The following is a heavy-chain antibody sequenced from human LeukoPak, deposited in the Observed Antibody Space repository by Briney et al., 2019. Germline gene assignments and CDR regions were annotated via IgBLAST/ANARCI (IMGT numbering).Heavy chain of an antibody. Sequence: GASVKVSCRASGYTFTTYGISWVRQAPGQGLEWMGIINPSGGRTNYAQNFQGRVTMTRDMSTSTVYMELSSLRSEDTAMYYCARATFHDSSGYSDYYFDFWGQGTLVTVSS. D-gene: IGHD3-22*01. J-gene: IGHJ4*02. CDR2: INPSGGRT. CDR1: GYTFTTYG. CDR3: ARATFHDSSGYSDYYFDF. V-gene: IGHV1-46*01.